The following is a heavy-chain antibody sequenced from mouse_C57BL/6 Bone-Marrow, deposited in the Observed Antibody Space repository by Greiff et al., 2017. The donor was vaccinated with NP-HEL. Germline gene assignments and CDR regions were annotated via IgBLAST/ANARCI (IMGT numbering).Heavy chain of an antibody. J-gene: IGHJ3*01. CDR3: AREEAYDYGFAY. CDR2: ISSGGSYT. CDR1: GFTFSSYG. Sequence: EVKLVDSGGDLVKPGGSLKLSCAASGFTFSSYGMSWVRQTPDKRLEWVATISSGGSYTYYPDSVKGRFTISRDNAKNTLYLQMSSLKSEDTAMYYCAREEAYDYGFAYWGQGTLVTVSA. V-gene: IGHV5-6*01. D-gene: IGHD2-4*01.